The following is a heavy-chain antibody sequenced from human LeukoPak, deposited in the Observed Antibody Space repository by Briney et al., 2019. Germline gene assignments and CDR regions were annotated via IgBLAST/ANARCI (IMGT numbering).Heavy chain of an antibody. CDR2: INHSGST. D-gene: IGHD3-10*01. CDR1: GESFGIYY. V-gene: IGHV4-34*01. J-gene: IGHJ6*02. CDR3: ARGLYHYDSGNYYKGGADV. Sequence: SETLSLTCAAYGESFGIYYWTWIRQPPGKGLEWIGEINHSGSTNYNPSLKSRVTISIDTSKFSLKLTSVTAADTAVYFCARGLYHYDSGNYYKGGADVWGQGTTVTVSS.